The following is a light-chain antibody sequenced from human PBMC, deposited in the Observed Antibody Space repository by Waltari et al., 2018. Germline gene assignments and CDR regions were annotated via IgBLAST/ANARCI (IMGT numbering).Light chain of an antibody. V-gene: IGKV1-39*01. Sequence: EIQMTQPPSSLSASVGDRVTITCRASQSISSYLNLYQQKPGKAPKLLIYAASSLQSGVPSRFSGSGSGTDFTLTISSLQPEDFATYYCQQSYSTLHTVGGGTKVEIK. CDR3: QQSYSTLHT. CDR1: QSISSY. J-gene: IGKJ4*01. CDR2: AAS.